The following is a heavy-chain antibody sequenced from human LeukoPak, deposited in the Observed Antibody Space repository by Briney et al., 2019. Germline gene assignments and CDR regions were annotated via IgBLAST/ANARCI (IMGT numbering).Heavy chain of an antibody. CDR3: ARSDYGNAFDI. V-gene: IGHV4-59*12. CDR1: GGSISSYY. CDR2: IYYSGST. J-gene: IGHJ3*02. D-gene: IGHD4-17*01. Sequence: SETLSLTCTVSGGSISSYYWSWIRQPPGKGLEWIGYIYYSGSTNYNPSLKSRVTISVDTSKNQFSLKLSSVTAADTAVYYCARSDYGNAFDIWGQGTMVTVSS.